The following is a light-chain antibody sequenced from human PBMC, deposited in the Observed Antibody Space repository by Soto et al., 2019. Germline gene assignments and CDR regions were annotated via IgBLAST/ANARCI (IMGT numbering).Light chain of an antibody. CDR2: GAS. V-gene: IGKV3-20*01. CDR3: QQYGSSPPYT. CDR1: QSVGSTF. J-gene: IGKJ2*01. Sequence: EIVLTQSPGTLSVSPGERATLSCRASQSVGSTFLAWYQQKPGQAPRLLIYGASSRATGIPDRFSGSGSGTDFTLTISRLEPEDFAVYYCQQYGSSPPYTFGQGTKLEIK.